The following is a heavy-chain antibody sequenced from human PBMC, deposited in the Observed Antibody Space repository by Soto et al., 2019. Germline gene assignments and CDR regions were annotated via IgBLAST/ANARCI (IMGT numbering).Heavy chain of an antibody. V-gene: IGHV3-23*01. J-gene: IGHJ6*03. CDR1: GFTFSSYA. Sequence: GSLRLSCAASGFTFSSYAMSWVRQAPGKGLEWVSAISGSGGSTYYADSVKGRFTISRDNSKNTLYLQMNSLRAEDTAVYYCAKDLPDIVVVPAALGHYYYMDVWGKGTTVTVSS. CDR3: AKDLPDIVVVPAALGHYYYMDV. D-gene: IGHD2-2*01. CDR2: ISGSGGST.